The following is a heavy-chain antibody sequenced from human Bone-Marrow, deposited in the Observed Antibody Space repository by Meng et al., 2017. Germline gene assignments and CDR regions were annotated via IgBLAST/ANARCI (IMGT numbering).Heavy chain of an antibody. Sequence: GASLMFYCTGSGYSFTSYWIGGVRQMPGKPLEWMGIIYPGDSDTRYSPSFQGQLTISTDKSISAAYLQWSSLNASNTDIYYCAKRVLDCGGSSDSYYIGYWGQGTLVTVSS. V-gene: IGHV5-51*01. CDR3: AKRVLDCGGSSDSYYIGY. CDR1: GYSFTSYW. J-gene: IGHJ4*02. D-gene: IGHD4-23*01. CDR2: IYPGDSDT.